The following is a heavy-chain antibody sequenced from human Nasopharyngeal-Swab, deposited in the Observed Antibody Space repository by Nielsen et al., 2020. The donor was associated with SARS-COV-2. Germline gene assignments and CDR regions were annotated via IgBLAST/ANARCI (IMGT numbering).Heavy chain of an antibody. V-gene: IGHV3-74*01. CDR2: INSDGSST. CDR3: TRGANGYNFGYYYYGMDV. Sequence: GKGLVWVSRINSDGSSTSYADSVKGRFTISRDNAKNTLYLQMNSLRAEDTAVYYCTRGANGYNFGYYYYGMDVWGQGTTVTVSS. J-gene: IGHJ6*02. D-gene: IGHD5-24*01.